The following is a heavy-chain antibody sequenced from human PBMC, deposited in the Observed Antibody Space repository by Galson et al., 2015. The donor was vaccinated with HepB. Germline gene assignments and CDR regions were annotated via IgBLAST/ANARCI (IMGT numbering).Heavy chain of an antibody. CDR1: RFTFGSTA. CDR2: ISANGGSR. V-gene: IGHV3-23*01. J-gene: IGHJ5*02. CDR3: AKGYGLFDL. Sequence: SLRLSCAASRFTFGSTAMTWVRQAPGKGLEWVSGISANGGSRFYAESVKGRVTISRDNSKNTLSFQMNSLTAEDTAVYYCAKGYGLFDLWGQGTRVTVSS. D-gene: IGHD4-17*01.